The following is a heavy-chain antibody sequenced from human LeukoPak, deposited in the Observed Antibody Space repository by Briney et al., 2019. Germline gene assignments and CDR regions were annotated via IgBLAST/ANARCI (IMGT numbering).Heavy chain of an antibody. CDR2: ISDDGNNK. J-gene: IGHJ3*02. D-gene: IGHD2-15*01. V-gene: IGHV3-30*04. Sequence: GRSLRLSCAASGFTFRSYALHWVRQAPGKGLEWVAVISDDGNNKYYADSVKGRFTISRDNSRNTLYLQMNSLRAEDTAVYHCARDRDIVVVVATYHAFDIWGQGTMVTVSS. CDR1: GFTFRSYA. CDR3: ARDRDIVVVVATYHAFDI.